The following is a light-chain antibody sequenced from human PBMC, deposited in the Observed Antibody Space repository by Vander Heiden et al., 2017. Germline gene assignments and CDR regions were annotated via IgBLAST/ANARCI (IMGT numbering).Light chain of an antibody. CDR1: QSVNSY. CDR3: QQTSSSPRT. V-gene: IGKV1-39*01. J-gene: IGKJ1*01. CDR2: ATS. Sequence: DIQMTQSPSSLSASVGDRVPITCRASQSVNSYLNWYQEKSGEAPNLLIYATSNLHSGVPSRFTGSGSGTDFTLTIRSLQPEDFATYFCQQTSSSPRTFGQGTKVEIK.